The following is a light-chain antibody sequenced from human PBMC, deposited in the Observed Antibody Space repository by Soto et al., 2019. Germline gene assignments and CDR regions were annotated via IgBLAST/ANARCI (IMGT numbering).Light chain of an antibody. CDR1: QSISNC. V-gene: IGKV1-5*01. CDR3: HQYNSYS. Sequence: DIQMTQSPSTLPASVVDRVTITCRASQSISNCLAWYQQKPGTAPKLLIYHASTLESGVPSRFSGSGSGTECTLTISSLQPDDFATYYCHQYNSYSFGQGTKVDIK. J-gene: IGKJ1*01. CDR2: HAS.